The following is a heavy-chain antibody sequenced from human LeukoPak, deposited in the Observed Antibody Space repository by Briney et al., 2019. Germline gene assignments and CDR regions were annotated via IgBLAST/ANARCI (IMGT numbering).Heavy chain of an antibody. CDR3: ARHLGVGSYPLDS. J-gene: IGHJ4*02. Sequence: PSETLSLTCSVSGGSLSNHYWSWIRQPPGKGLEWIAHIYSSGTTTYNPSLKSRVTISLDTSKSQTSLKVTSVTAADTAVYYCARHLGVGSYPLDSWGQGTLVTVSS. CDR2: IYSSGTT. CDR1: GGSLSNHY. D-gene: IGHD3-16*01. V-gene: IGHV4-59*08.